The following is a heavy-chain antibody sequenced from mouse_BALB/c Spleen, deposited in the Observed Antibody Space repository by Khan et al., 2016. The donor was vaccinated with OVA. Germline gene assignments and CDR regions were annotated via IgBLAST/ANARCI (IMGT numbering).Heavy chain of an antibody. CDR2: INPYNAGT. J-gene: IGHJ3*01. CDR1: GYTFTNYV. D-gene: IGHD4-1*01. V-gene: IGHV1S136*01. CDR3: AREASSWDFSFPY. Sequence: EVQLQESGPELVEPGASVKMSCKASGYTFTNYVMHWVKQKPGQGLEWIGYINPYNAGTRYNEKFKGKATLTSDISSTTAYMELSSLTSEDSAVYYCAREASSWDFSFPYWGQETLVTVSA.